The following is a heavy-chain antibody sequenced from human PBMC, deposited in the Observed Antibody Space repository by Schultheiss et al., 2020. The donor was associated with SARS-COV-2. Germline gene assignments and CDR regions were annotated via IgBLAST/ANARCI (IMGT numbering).Heavy chain of an antibody. CDR1: GGTFSNNA. V-gene: IGHV1-18*01. CDR3: TSRYTLSPSYYGMDV. D-gene: IGHD2-2*02. CDR2: ISAYNGNT. J-gene: IGHJ6*02. Sequence: ASVKVSCKASGGTFSNNAFSWVRQAPGQGLEWMGWISAYNGNTNYAQKLQGRVTMTTDTSTSTAYMELSSLRSEDTAVYYCTSRYTLSPSYYGMDVWGQGTTVTVSS.